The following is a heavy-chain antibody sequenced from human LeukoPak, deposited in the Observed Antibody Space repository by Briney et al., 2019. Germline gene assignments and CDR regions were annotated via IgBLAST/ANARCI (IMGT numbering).Heavy chain of an antibody. J-gene: IGHJ5*02. V-gene: IGHV4-59*01. Sequence: SETLSLTCTVAVGSISSYYWSWIRQPPGKGLEWIGYIYYSGSTNYNPSLKSRVTISVDTSKNQFSLKLSSVTAADTAVYYCARDWNYYDSSGYYGGYWFDPWGQGTLVTVS. CDR1: VGSISSYY. CDR3: ARDWNYYDSSGYYGGYWFDP. D-gene: IGHD3-22*01. CDR2: IYYSGST.